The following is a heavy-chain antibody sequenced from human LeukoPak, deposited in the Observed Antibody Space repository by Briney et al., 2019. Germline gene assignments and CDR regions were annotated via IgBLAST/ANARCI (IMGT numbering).Heavy chain of an antibody. V-gene: IGHV4-4*07. CDR1: GLHNSCYY. CDR2: IYPSGST. D-gene: IGHD6-19*01. CDR3: ARDRGPDSSGWDWFDP. Sequence: NSSETLPHTYTVSGLHNSCYYRGWIRQPAGKGPEGIGRIYPSGSTNYNPSLKSRVTISVDKSKNQFSLKLSSVTAADTAVYYCARDRGPDSSGWDWFDPWGQGTLVTVSS. J-gene: IGHJ5*02.